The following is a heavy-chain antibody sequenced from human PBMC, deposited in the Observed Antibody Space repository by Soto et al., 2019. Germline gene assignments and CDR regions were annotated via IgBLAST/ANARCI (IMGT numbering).Heavy chain of an antibody. Sequence: QVQLVQSGAEVKKPGSSVKVSCKASGGTFSSYAISWVRQAPGQGLEWMGGVIPIFGTANYAQKFQGRVTITADESTRTAYLELSSLRSEDTAVYYCASPTPAMVSFHYYYYYGMDVWGQGTTVTVSS. CDR3: ASPTPAMVSFHYYYYYGMDV. CDR2: VIPIFGTA. J-gene: IGHJ6*02. CDR1: GGTFSSYA. V-gene: IGHV1-69*01. D-gene: IGHD5-18*01.